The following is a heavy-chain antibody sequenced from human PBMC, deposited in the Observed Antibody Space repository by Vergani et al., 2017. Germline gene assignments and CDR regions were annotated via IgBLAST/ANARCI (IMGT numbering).Heavy chain of an antibody. V-gene: IGHV3-7*03. CDR2: ITPDGSDK. CDR3: ARLADWTTRYDV. Sequence: EVQLVESGGDLVQPGESLRLSCAASGFTFRNYWMSWVRQAPGKGLEWLASITPDGSDKKYVDSVRGRFTMSRDNADSSLSLQMHSLRVADTAVYYCARLADWTTRYDVGGQGSMVTVSS. J-gene: IGHJ3*01. D-gene: IGHD3/OR15-3a*01. CDR1: GFTFRNYW.